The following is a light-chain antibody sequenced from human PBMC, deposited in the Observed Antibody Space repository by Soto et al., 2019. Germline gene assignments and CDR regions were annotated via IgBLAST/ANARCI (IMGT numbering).Light chain of an antibody. Sequence: DIQMTQSPSPLSSSVGDRVSITCRASQSISNYLKWYQQKTGKAPRLLIYAASSLQSGVPSRFSGSGSGTDSTLTISSLQAEDFATYYCQQGYNIPRTFGPGTKVDIK. V-gene: IGKV1-39*01. CDR1: QSISNY. CDR3: QQGYNIPRT. J-gene: IGKJ3*01. CDR2: AAS.